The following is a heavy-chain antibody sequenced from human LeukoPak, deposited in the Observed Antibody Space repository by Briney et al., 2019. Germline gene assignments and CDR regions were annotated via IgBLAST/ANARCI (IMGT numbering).Heavy chain of an antibody. CDR3: ASFGVPAALDYYYMDV. J-gene: IGHJ6*03. D-gene: IGHD2-2*01. Sequence: SETLSLTCTVSGGSISSYYWSWIRQPPGKGLEWIGYIYYSGSTNYNPSLKSRVTISVDTSKNQFSLKLCSVTAADAAVYYCASFGVPAALDYYYMDVWGKGTTVTVSS. V-gene: IGHV4-59*01. CDR2: IYYSGST. CDR1: GGSISSYY.